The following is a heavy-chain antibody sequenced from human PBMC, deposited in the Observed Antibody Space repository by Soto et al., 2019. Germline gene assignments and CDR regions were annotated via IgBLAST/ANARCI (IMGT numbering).Heavy chain of an antibody. CDR3: ARDTQDDFWSGYYRDY. D-gene: IGHD3-3*01. J-gene: IGHJ4*02. Sequence: PGGSLILSCAASGFTFNMYNMNWVRQAPGKGLEWLSFIRSGGSAKYYADSVKGRFTISRDNAKNSLYLQMNSLRDEDTAVYYCARDTQDDFWSGYYRDYWGQGTLVTVSS. CDR2: IRSGGSAK. CDR1: GFTFNMYN. V-gene: IGHV3-48*02.